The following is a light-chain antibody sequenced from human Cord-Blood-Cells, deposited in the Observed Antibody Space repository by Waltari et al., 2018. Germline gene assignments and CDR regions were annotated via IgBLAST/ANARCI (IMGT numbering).Light chain of an antibody. CDR2: DAS. CDR3: QQRSNWPPLT. CDR1: QSVSSY. Sequence: ELVLTKSPATLSWSPGERATLPCRASQSVSSYLAWYQQKPGQAPRLLIYDASNRATGIPARFSGSGSGTDFTLTISSLEPEDFAVYYCQQRSNWPPLTFGGGTKVEIK. J-gene: IGKJ4*01. V-gene: IGKV3-11*01.